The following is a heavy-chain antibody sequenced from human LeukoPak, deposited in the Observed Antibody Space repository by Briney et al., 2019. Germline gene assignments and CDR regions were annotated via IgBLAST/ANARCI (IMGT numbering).Heavy chain of an antibody. J-gene: IGHJ4*02. Sequence: GGSLRLSCAASGITDSNYAMTWVRQAPGKGLEWVSSISGGGGVTYYADSVKDRFTISRDFSKNTVYLQMNSLRAGDTAVYYCAKDSPYYYDSSDWGQGTLVTVSS. CDR1: GITDSNYA. CDR2: ISGGGGVT. CDR3: AKDSPYYYDSSD. D-gene: IGHD3-22*01. V-gene: IGHV3-23*01.